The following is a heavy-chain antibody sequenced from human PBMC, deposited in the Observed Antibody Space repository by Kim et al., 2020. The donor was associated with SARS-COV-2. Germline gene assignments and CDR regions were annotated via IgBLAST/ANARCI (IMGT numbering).Heavy chain of an antibody. D-gene: IGHD1-26*01. J-gene: IGHJ4*02. Sequence: GGSLRLSCAASGVTFRSYSMNWVLQAPGKGLDWVSSISISSSYIYYAYSLKGRFTISRDNAKNSLYLQMNSLRAEDTAVYYCARAREIWGRGTLVTVSS. V-gene: IGHV3-21*01. CDR1: GVTFRSYS. CDR2: ISISSSYI. CDR3: ARAREI.